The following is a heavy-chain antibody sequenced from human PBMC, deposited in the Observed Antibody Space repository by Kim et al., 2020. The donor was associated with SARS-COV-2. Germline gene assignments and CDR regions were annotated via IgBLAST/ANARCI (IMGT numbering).Heavy chain of an antibody. CDR3: ARDWNWGIDV. D-gene: IGHD7-27*01. V-gene: IGHV3-48*02. CDR2: ISVTDAI. Sequence: GGSLRFSCAASGFTFTTYNMNWVRQAPGKGLEWISYISVTDAIYYADSVKGRFTISRDYAKNSLELQMNSLRDEDTAVYYCARDWNWGIDVWGQGTLVTV. J-gene: IGHJ4*02. CDR1: GFTFTTYN.